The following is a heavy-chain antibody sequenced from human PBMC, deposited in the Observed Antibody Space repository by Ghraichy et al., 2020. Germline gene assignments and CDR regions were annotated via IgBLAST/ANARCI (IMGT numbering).Heavy chain of an antibody. D-gene: IGHD3-22*01. J-gene: IGHJ4*02. CDR1: GFTFSSYA. CDR2: ISYDGSNK. CDR3: VRGYYYDSSGYLTFDY. V-gene: IGHV3-30-3*01. Sequence: GGSLRLSCAASGFTFSSYAMHWVRQAPGKGLEWVAVISYDGSNKYYADSVKGRFTISRDNSKNTLYLQMNSLRAEDTAVYYCVRGYYYDSSGYLTFDYWGQGTLVTVSS.